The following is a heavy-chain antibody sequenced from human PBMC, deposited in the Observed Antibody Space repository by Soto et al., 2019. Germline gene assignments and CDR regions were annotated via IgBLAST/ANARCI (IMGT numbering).Heavy chain of an antibody. V-gene: IGHV4-31*03. CDR2: IYYSGST. D-gene: IGHD4-17*01. CDR3: ARDHPPRTTYGDYGNWFDP. CDR1: GGSISSGGYY. J-gene: IGHJ5*02. Sequence: QVQLQESGPGLVKPSQTLSLTCTVSGGSISSGGYYWSWIRQHPGKGLEWIGYIYYSGSTYYNPSLKGRFNISVDTSKNQFSLKLSSVTAADTAVYYCARDHPPRTTYGDYGNWFDPWGQGTLVTVSS.